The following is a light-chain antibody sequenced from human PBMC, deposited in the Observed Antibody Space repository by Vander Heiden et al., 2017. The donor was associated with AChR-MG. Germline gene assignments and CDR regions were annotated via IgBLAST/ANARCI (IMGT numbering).Light chain of an antibody. CDR1: QGISSA. CDR2: DAS. J-gene: IGKJ2*01. CDR3: QQFNSYLRYT. Sequence: AIQLTQSPSSLSASVGDRVTITCRASQGISSALAWYQQKPGKAPKLLIYDASSLESGVPSRFSGSGSGTDFTLTISSLQPEDFATYYCQQFNSYLRYTLGQGTKREIK. V-gene: IGKV1-13*02.